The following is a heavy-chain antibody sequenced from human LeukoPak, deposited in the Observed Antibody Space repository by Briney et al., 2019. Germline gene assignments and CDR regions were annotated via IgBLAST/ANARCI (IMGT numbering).Heavy chain of an antibody. Sequence: PSETLSLTCTVSGYSISSGYYWGWIRQPPGKGLEWIGSIYHSGSTYYNPSLKSRVTISVDTSKNQFSLKLSSVTAADTAVYYCARASPGYSSSSTTHDAFDIWGQGTMVTVSS. J-gene: IGHJ3*02. CDR1: GYSISSGYY. CDR2: IYHSGST. D-gene: IGHD6-6*01. V-gene: IGHV4-38-2*02. CDR3: ARASPGYSSSSTTHDAFDI.